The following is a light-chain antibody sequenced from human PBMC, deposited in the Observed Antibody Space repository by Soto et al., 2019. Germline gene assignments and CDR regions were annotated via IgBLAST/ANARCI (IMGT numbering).Light chain of an antibody. Sequence: EIVLTQSPGTLSLSPGERATLSCGASQSVTGNYLAWYQQKPGQPPRLLIFGASTRATGIPDRFSGSGSGTDFTLTISRLEPEDFAVYYCQQYGSSPLTFGGGTKVDIK. CDR2: GAS. J-gene: IGKJ4*01. CDR3: QQYGSSPLT. V-gene: IGKV3-20*01. CDR1: QSVTGNY.